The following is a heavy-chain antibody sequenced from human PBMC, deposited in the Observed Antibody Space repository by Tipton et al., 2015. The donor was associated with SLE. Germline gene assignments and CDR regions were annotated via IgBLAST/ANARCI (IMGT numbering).Heavy chain of an antibody. D-gene: IGHD7-27*01. J-gene: IGHJ4*02. V-gene: IGHV4-34*01. Sequence: TLSLTCAVYGGSFSGYYWSWIRQPPGKGLEWIGEINHSGSTNYNPSLKSRVTISVDTSKNQFSLKLRSVTAADTAVYYCARELWGSLDYWGQGTLLTVSS. CDR3: ARELWGSLDY. CDR2: INHSGST. CDR1: GGSFSGYY.